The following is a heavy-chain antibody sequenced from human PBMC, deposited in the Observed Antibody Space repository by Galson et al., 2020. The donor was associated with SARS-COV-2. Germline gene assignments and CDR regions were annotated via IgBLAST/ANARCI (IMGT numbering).Heavy chain of an antibody. CDR3: AREDITSASDPRDP. CDR1: GFMFRSYW. D-gene: IGHD1-20*01. Sequence: ALHGESLKISCAASGFMFRSYWMHWVRQNSGGGLVWVSRISADGQTTSYADSVEGRFTVSRDNSKKTLYLQMHSLRADDTGVYYCAREDITSASDPRDPWGQGTLVTVS. CDR2: ISADGQTT. J-gene: IGHJ3*01. V-gene: IGHV3-74*01.